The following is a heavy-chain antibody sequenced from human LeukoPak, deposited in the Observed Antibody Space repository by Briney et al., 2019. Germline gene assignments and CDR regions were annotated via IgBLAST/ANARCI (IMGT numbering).Heavy chain of an antibody. CDR1: GFTFSSYW. Sequence: PGGSLRLSCAASGFTFSSYWMTWVRQGPGKGLEWVANIKPDGSLIYYVDSVKGRFTISRDNAKNSLYQQMNSLRAEDTAVYYCAKWELYSGFYYIDYWGQGTLATVSS. J-gene: IGHJ4*02. D-gene: IGHD1-26*01. V-gene: IGHV3-7*01. CDR2: IKPDGSLI. CDR3: AKWELYSGFYYIDY.